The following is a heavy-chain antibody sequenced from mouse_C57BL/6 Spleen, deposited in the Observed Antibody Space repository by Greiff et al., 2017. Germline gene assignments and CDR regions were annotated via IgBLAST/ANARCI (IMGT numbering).Heavy chain of an antibody. CDR3: ARSGGYDSYYGDMDY. CDR1: GYTFTSYC. Sequence: VQLQQPGPELVKPGASVKLSCKASGYTFTSYCMHWVKQRPGQGLEWIGMIHPNSGSTNYNEKFKSKATLTVDKSSSTAYMQLSSLTSEDSAVYDCARSGGYDSYYGDMDYWGQGTTVTVSS. CDR2: IHPNSGST. D-gene: IGHD2-3*01. J-gene: IGHJ4*01. V-gene: IGHV1-64*01.